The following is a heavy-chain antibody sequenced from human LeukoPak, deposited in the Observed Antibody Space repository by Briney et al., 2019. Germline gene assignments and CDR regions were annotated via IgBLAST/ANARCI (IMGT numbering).Heavy chain of an antibody. V-gene: IGHV1-8*03. Sequence: ASVKVSCKASGYTFISYDINWVRQATGQGLEWMGWMNPNSGNTGYAQKFQGRVTITRNTSISTAYMELSSLRSEDTAVYYCARGGLAYYYGSGANWFDPWGQGTLVTVSS. CDR3: ARGGLAYYYGSGANWFDP. CDR1: GYTFISYD. D-gene: IGHD3-10*01. CDR2: MNPNSGNT. J-gene: IGHJ5*02.